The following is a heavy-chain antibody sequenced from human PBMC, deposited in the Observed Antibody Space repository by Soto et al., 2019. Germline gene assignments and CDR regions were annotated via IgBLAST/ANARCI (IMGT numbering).Heavy chain of an antibody. D-gene: IGHD3-10*01. V-gene: IGHV1-69*01. CDR2: IIPIFGTA. J-gene: IGHJ6*02. Sequence: QVQLVQSGAEVKKPGSSVKVSCKASGGTFSSYAISWVRQAPGQGLEWMGGIIPIFGTANYAQKFQGRVTITADESTSTADMELSSLRSEDTAVYYCARGSDYYGSGSFPYGMDVWGQGTTVTVSS. CDR3: ARGSDYYGSGSFPYGMDV. CDR1: GGTFSSYA.